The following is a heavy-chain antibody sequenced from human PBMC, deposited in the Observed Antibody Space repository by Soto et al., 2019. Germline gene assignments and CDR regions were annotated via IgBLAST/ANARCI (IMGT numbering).Heavy chain of an antibody. CDR2: ISGSGGST. J-gene: IGHJ5*02. Sequence: GGSLRLSCAASGFTFSSYAMSWVRQAPGKGLEWVSAISGSGGSTYYADSVKGLFTISRDNSKNTLYLQMNSLRAEDTAVYYCANSVGLRSGWFDPWGQGTLVTVSS. CDR3: ANSVGLRSGWFDP. D-gene: IGHD4-17*01. CDR1: GFTFSSYA. V-gene: IGHV3-23*01.